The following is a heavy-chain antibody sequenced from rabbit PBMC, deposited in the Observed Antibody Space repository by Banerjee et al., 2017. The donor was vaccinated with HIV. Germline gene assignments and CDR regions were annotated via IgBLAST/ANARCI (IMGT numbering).Heavy chain of an antibody. CDR1: GFSFSSGYD. Sequence: QEQLVESGGGLVQPGGTLTLTCKASGFSFSSGYDMCWVRQAPGKGLELIACIVTGSSGSTWYASWVNGRFTISRSTSLNTVDLKMTSLTAADTATYFCARNMGYGSSSGYYGLWGPGTLVTVS. CDR3: ARNMGYGSSSGYYGL. V-gene: IGHV1S43*01. D-gene: IGHD1-1*01. CDR2: IVTGSSGST. J-gene: IGHJ4*01.